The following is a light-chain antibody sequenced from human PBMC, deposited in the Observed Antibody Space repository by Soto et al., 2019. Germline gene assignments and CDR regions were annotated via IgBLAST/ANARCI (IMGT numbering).Light chain of an antibody. CDR2: EVN. J-gene: IGLJ3*02. Sequence: QSALTQPASVSASPGQSITISCTGTSSDVGGYKFVSWYQHHPGNAPKLMIYEVNNRPSGVSNRFSGSKSGNTASLTISGLQPEYEADYYCLSYTSDNTRVFGGGTKLTVL. CDR1: SSDVGGYKF. CDR3: LSYTSDNTRV. V-gene: IGLV2-14*01.